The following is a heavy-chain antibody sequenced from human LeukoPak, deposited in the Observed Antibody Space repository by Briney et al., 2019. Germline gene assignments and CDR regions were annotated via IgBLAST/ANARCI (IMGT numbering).Heavy chain of an antibody. CDR2: IYYSGST. J-gene: IGHJ3*02. D-gene: IGHD4-17*01. Sequence: SSETLSLTCTVSGGSISSSSYYWGWIRQPPGKGLEWIGSIYYSGSTYYNPSLKSRVTISVDTSKNQFSLKLSSVTAADTAVYYCTRTLTTVTTFGAFDIWGQGTMVTVSS. CDR3: TRTLTTVTTFGAFDI. CDR1: GGSISSSSYY. V-gene: IGHV4-39*07.